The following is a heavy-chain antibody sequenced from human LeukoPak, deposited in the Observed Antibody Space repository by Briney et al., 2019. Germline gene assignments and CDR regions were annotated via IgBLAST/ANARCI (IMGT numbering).Heavy chain of an antibody. CDR2: INWNSGSL. D-gene: IGHD3-10*01. J-gene: IGHJ4*02. Sequence: PGGSLRLSCAASGSTFDDYAMHWVRQAPGKGLEWVSGINWNSGSLGYADSVKGRFTISRDNAKNSLYLQMNSLRPEDTALYYCARDMNSGFGGDWGQGTLVTVSS. CDR1: GSTFDDYA. CDR3: ARDMNSGFGGD. V-gene: IGHV3-9*01.